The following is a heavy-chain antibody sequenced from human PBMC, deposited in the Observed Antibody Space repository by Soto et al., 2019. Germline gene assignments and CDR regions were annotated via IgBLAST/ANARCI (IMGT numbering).Heavy chain of an antibody. D-gene: IGHD4-17*01. CDR2: ISGSDGRT. Sequence: QLLESGGGLVPPGGSLRLSCAASGFTFSNYAMSWVRQAPGKGLEWVAGISGSDGRTFHADPGKGRFTISRDNSRKTLYLQMSRQRAQDTAVNYCAREQDDYGNYVLGDSHYYNSQGFEVWGQGTTVNVSS. V-gene: IGHV3-23*01. CDR1: GFTFSNYA. CDR3: AREQDDYGNYVLGDSHYYNSQGFEV. J-gene: IGHJ6*02.